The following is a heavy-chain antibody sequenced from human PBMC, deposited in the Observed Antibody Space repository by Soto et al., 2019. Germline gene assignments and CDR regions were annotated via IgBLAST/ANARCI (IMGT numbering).Heavy chain of an antibody. J-gene: IGHJ4*02. CDR1: GFTFSSYA. CDR2: ISGSGGST. Sequence: GGSLRLSCAASGFTFSSYAMSWVRQAPGKGLEWVSAISGSGGSTYYADSVKGRFTISRDNSKNTLYLQMNSLRAEDTAVYYCAKRRRVVGLVITTGSYFDYWGQGTLVTVSS. D-gene: IGHD3-22*01. V-gene: IGHV3-23*01. CDR3: AKRRRVVGLVITTGSYFDY.